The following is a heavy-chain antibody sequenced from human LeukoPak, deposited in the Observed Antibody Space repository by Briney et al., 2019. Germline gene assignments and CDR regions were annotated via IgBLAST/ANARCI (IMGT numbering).Heavy chain of an antibody. CDR2: ISSSSSYI. V-gene: IGHV3-21*01. D-gene: IGHD3-10*01. CDR3: ARGVKLLWFGELLIPFDY. CDR1: GFTFSDYW. J-gene: IGHJ4*02. Sequence: PGGSLRLSCAGSGFTFSDYWMDWVRQAPGKGLEWVSSISSSSSYIYYADSVKGRFTISRDNAKNSLYLQMNSLRAEDTAVYYCARGVKLLWFGELLIPFDYWGQGTLVTVSS.